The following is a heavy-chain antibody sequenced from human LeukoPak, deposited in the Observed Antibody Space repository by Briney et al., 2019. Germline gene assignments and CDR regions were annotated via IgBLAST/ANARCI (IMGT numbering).Heavy chain of an antibody. CDR2: ISGSGGST. Sequence: PGGSLRLSYAASGFTFSSYAMSWVRQAPGKGLEWVSAISGSGGSTYYADSVKGRFTISRDNSKNTLYLQMNSLRAEDTAVYYCAKDHSSSWYVALSDYWGQGTLVTVSS. J-gene: IGHJ4*02. D-gene: IGHD6-13*01. V-gene: IGHV3-23*01. CDR3: AKDHSSSWYVALSDY. CDR1: GFTFSSYA.